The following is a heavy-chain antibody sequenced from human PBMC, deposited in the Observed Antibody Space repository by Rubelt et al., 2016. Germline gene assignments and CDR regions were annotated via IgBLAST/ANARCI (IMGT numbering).Heavy chain of an antibody. J-gene: IGHJ4*02. CDR1: GGSFSGYY. Sequence: QVQLQQWGAGLLKPSETLSLTCAVYGGSFSGYYWSWIRQPPGKGLEWIGEINRSGSTNYNPSLKRRVTISGDTPKNQFSRKLGVGSAAGTAVYFCAGVSCDESSGYYSLDVWRQGTLVTVSS. D-gene: IGHD3-22*01. V-gene: IGHV4-34*01. CDR2: INRSGST. CDR3: AGVSCDESSGYYSLDV.